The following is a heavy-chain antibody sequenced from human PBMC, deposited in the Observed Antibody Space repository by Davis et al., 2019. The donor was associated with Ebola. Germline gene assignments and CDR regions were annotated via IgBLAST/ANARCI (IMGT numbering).Heavy chain of an antibody. CDR2: INPNSGGT. Sequence: ASVKVSCKASGYTFTGYYMHWVRQAPGQGLEWMGWINPNSGGTKYAQKFQGRVTMTRDTSISTAYMELSGLRSDDTAVYYCARDDKVMHFDYWGQGTLVTVSS. D-gene: IGHD3-16*01. CDR3: ARDDKVMHFDY. J-gene: IGHJ4*02. V-gene: IGHV1-2*02. CDR1: GYTFTGYY.